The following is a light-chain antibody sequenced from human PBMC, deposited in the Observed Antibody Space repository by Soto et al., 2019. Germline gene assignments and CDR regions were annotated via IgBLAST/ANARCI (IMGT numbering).Light chain of an antibody. V-gene: IGLV2-14*01. J-gene: IGLJ2*01. CDR2: EVS. Sequence: QSALTQPASVSGSPGQSSTLSCTGTSSDVGGYNHVFWYQHHPGKAPKLMVYEVSSRPSGVPNRFSGSKSANTASLTISGRQAEEEADYYGCSYTSVCTSVTVGGGTKVTVL. CDR3: CSYTSVCTSVT. CDR1: SSDVGGYNH.